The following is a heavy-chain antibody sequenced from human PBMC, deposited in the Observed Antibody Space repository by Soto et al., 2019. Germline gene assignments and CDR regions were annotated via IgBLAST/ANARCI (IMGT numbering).Heavy chain of an antibody. J-gene: IGHJ6*03. CDR3: AGAHHSTVSPYYYYYLDV. D-gene: IGHD4-4*01. V-gene: IGHV4-39*01. CDR1: GGSISISTYY. Sequence: QLQLQESGPGLVKPSETLSLTCTVSGGSISISTYYWIWIRQPPGKGLEWIGSVYYSGDTNYKPSLRSRVTVSSDTSKNQFSLRLSSVTAADTAVYYCAGAHHSTVSPYYYYYLDVWGKGTPVSVSS. CDR2: VYYSGDT.